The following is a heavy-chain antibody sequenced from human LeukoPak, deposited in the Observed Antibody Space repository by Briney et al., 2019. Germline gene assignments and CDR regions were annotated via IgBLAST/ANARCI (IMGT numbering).Heavy chain of an antibody. CDR1: GFIFSQYS. D-gene: IGHD4-23*01. Sequence: PGGSLRLSCAASGFIFSQYSMNWVRQAPGKGLEWVSHIRYTGETFYADSVKGRFTISKDNAKNSLFLQVNSLRAEDTAVYYCARGLSRTTVVFFYWGQGTLVTVSS. CDR2: IRYTGET. V-gene: IGHV3-48*04. CDR3: ARGLSRTTVVFFY. J-gene: IGHJ4*02.